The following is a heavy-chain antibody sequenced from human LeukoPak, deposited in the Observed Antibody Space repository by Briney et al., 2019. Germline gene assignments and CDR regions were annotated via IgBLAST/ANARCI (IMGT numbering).Heavy chain of an antibody. CDR1: GFTLSSFW. CDR3: ARVRPGYYYMDV. J-gene: IGHJ6*03. Sequence: GGSLRLSCAASGFTLSSFWMHWARQAPGKGLVWVSRINIDGSGTTYADSVKGRFTISRDTAKNTLYLQMNSLRVEDTAVYYCARVRPGYYYMDVWGKGTTVTVSS. D-gene: IGHD7-27*01. V-gene: IGHV3-74*01. CDR2: INIDGSGT.